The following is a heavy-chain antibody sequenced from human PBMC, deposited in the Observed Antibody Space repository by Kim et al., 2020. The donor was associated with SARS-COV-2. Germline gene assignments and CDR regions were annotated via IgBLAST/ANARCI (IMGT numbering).Heavy chain of an antibody. Sequence: GGSLRLSCAASGFTFSNAWMSWVRQAPGKGLEWVCRIKSKTDGGTTDYAAPVKGRFTISRDDSKNTLYLQMNSLKTEDTAVYYCTTYMELLSDTRPYSSGWGVDYWGQGTLVTVSS. D-gene: IGHD6-19*01. J-gene: IGHJ4*02. CDR1: GFTFSNAW. CDR2: IKSKTDGGTT. V-gene: IGHV3-15*01. CDR3: TTYMELLSDTRPYSSGWGVDY.